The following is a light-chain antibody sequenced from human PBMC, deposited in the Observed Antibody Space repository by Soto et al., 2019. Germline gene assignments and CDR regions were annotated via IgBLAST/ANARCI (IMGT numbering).Light chain of an antibody. Sequence: QSALTQPASMSGSPGQSITISCTGTSSDVGSYNYVSWYQQHPGKAPKLLIYEVSNRPSGVSDRFSGSKSGNTASLTISGVQAEYEADYYCSSYTSGSTPFVFGTGTKLTVL. V-gene: IGLV2-14*01. CDR1: SSDVGSYNY. CDR3: SSYTSGSTPFV. CDR2: EVS. J-gene: IGLJ1*01.